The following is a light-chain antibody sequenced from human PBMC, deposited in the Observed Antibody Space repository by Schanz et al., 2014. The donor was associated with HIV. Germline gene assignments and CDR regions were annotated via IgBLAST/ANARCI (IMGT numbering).Light chain of an antibody. CDR3: MQTLQIPQFT. Sequence: IVMTQSPLSLTVTPGEPASISCTSSQSLLQSTGYNYLDWYVQKPGESPQLLIYLGSIRASGVPDRFSGSGSGTDFTLKISRVEAEDVGVYYCMQTLQIPQFTFGPGTKVDIK. V-gene: IGKV2-28*01. CDR2: LGS. CDR1: QSLLQSTGYNY. J-gene: IGKJ3*01.